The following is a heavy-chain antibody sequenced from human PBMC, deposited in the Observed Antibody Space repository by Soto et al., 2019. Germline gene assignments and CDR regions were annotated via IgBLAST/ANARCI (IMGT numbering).Heavy chain of an antibody. Sequence: SETLSLTCGVYGGSFTAYQWNWIRQSPGQGLEWIGEINHSGTTKYNPSLASRINLSVDTSKKQFFLKMFSVTAADTAIYYCARGWRFDPWGQGTQVTVSS. CDR2: INHSGTT. CDR1: GGSFTAYQ. D-gene: IGHD1-1*01. V-gene: IGHV4-34*01. CDR3: ARGWRFDP. J-gene: IGHJ5*02.